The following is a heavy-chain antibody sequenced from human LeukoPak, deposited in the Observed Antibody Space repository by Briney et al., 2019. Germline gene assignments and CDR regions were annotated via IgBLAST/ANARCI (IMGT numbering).Heavy chain of an antibody. CDR3: AKANPTPRGVNFDY. CDR1: GFTFSRSA. D-gene: IGHD3-10*01. Sequence: GGSLRLSCAASGFTFSRSAVSWVRQAPGKGLEWLSTINGGGGATYYADSVTGRFTISSDASQNTLYLQMSSLRTEDTAVYYCAKANPTPRGVNFDYWGQGTLVTVSS. CDR2: INGGGGAT. V-gene: IGHV3-23*01. J-gene: IGHJ4*02.